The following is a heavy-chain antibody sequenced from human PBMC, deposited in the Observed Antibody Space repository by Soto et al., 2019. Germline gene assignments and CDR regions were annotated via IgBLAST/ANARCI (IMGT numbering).Heavy chain of an antibody. D-gene: IGHD3-10*01. Sequence: GASVKVSCKASGGTFSKYAFSWVRQAPGQGLEWMVGNIPIFGTANDAHKFQGSVTITADESTSTADMELSSLRSEDTAVYYCGRDLMVRAVLLDDYYGMDVWGQGTTVTVSS. CDR2: NIPIFGTA. V-gene: IGHV1-69*13. CDR1: GGTFSKYA. J-gene: IGHJ6*02. CDR3: GRDLMVRAVLLDDYYGMDV.